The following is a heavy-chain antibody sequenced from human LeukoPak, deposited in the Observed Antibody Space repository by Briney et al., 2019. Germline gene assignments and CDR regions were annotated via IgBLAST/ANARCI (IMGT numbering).Heavy chain of an antibody. CDR2: INPNSGGT. Sequence: ASVKVSCKASGYSFTGYYMHWVRQAPGQGLEWMGWINPNSGGTNYAQKFQGRVTMTRDTSISTAYMELSRLRSDDTAVYYCARATYDPYGMDVWGQGTLVSVSS. CDR1: GYSFTGYY. J-gene: IGHJ6*02. CDR3: ARATYDPYGMDV. D-gene: IGHD3-16*01. V-gene: IGHV1-2*02.